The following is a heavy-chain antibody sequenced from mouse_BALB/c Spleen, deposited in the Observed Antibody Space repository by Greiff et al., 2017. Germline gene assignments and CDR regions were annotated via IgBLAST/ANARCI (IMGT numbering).Heavy chain of an antibody. Sequence: VMLVESGPGLVAPSQSLSITCTVSGFSLTSYGVHWVRQPPGKGLEWLGVIWAGGSTNYNSALMSRLSISKDNSKSQVFLKMNSLQTDDTAMYYCARLAWFAYWGQGTLGTVSA. CDR1: GFSLTSYG. J-gene: IGHJ3*01. V-gene: IGHV2-9*02. CDR2: IWAGGST. CDR3: ARLAWFAY.